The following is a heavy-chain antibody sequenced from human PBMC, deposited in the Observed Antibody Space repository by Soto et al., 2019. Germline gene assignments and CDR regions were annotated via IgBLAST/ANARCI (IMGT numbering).Heavy chain of an antibody. CDR3: ATPLRYYDSSGYVRFDP. D-gene: IGHD3-22*01. CDR2: ISSSSSYI. J-gene: IGHJ5*02. V-gene: IGHV3-21*01. Sequence: PGGSLRLSCAASGFTFSSYSMNWVRQAPGKGLEWVSSISSSSSYIYYADSVKGRFTISRDNAKSSLYLQMNSLRAEDTAVYYCATPLRYYDSSGYVRFDPWGQGTLVTFSS. CDR1: GFTFSSYS.